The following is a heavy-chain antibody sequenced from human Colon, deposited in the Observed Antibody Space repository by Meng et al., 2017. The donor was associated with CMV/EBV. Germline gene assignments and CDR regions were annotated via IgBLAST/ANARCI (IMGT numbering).Heavy chain of an antibody. J-gene: IGHJ4*02. CDR1: GESCSSYY. V-gene: IGHV4-34*01. CDR2: VNYRGST. Sequence: CAVNGESCSSYYWNRIRQPPEKRLERNWDVNYRGSTNYTPSLKRRVTISVDTSNPPFSLGLNSVTAADTSVYYCATYLPDAWELLAYWGQGTLVTVSS. D-gene: IGHD2-15*01. CDR3: ATYLPDAWELLAY.